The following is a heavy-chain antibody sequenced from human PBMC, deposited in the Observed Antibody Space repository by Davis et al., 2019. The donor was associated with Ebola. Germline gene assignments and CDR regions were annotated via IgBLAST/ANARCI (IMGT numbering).Heavy chain of an antibody. D-gene: IGHD1-1*01. CDR1: GGSISSYY. CDR2: IYYSGST. CDR3: AREGTAFDY. J-gene: IGHJ4*02. Sequence: SETLSLTCTVSGGSISSYYWSWIRQPPGKGLEWFGYIYYSGSTNYNPSLKSRVTISVDTSKNQFSLKLSSVTAADTAVYYCAREGTAFDYWGQGTLVTVSS. V-gene: IGHV4-59*01.